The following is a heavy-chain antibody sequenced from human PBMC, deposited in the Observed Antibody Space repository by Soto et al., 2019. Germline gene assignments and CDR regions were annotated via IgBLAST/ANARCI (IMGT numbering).Heavy chain of an antibody. CDR3: ARPYYYDSSGYYFYP. CDR1: GYSFTSYW. CDR2: IYPGYSYT. V-gene: IGHV5-51*01. Sequence: PGESLKLSCKGSGYSFTSYWIGWVRQMPGKGLEWMGIIYPGYSYTRYSPSFQGQVTISADKSISTAYLQWSSLKASDTAMYYCARPYYYDSSGYYFYPWGQGTLVTVSS. D-gene: IGHD3-22*01. J-gene: IGHJ5*02.